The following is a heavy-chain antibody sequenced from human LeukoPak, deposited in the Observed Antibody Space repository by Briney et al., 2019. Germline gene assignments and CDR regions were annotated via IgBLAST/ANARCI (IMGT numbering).Heavy chain of an antibody. CDR3: ARSTVASQFFYYYGMDV. D-gene: IGHD4-23*01. Sequence: GGSLRLSCAASGFTFSSYSMNWVRQAPGKGLEWVSSISSSSSYIYYADSVKGRFTISRDNSKNTLYLQMNSLRAEDTAVYYCARSTVASQFFYYYGMDVWGQGTTVTDSS. V-gene: IGHV3-21*01. J-gene: IGHJ6*02. CDR2: ISSSSSYI. CDR1: GFTFSSYS.